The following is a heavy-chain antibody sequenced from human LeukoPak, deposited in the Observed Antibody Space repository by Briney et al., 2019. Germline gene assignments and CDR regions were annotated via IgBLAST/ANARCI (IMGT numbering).Heavy chain of an antibody. CDR2: FDPEDGET. D-gene: IGHD1-26*01. Sequence: GASVKDSCKVSGYTLTELSMHWVRQAPGKGLEWMGGFDPEDGETIYAQKFQGRVTMTEDTSTDTAYMELSSLRSEDTAVYYCANLDGSYFNWFDPWGQGTLVTVSS. CDR1: GYTLTELS. V-gene: IGHV1-24*01. CDR3: ANLDGSYFNWFDP. J-gene: IGHJ5*02.